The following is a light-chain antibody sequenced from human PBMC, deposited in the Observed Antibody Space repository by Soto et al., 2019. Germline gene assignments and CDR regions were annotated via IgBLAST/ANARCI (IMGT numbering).Light chain of an antibody. CDR1: QSISSW. CDR3: QQYNSFSRT. Sequence: DIQMTQSPSTLSASVEDRVTITCRASQSISSWLAWYQQKPGKAPKLLIYKASNLETGVPSRFSGSGSGTEFTLTISSLQPDDFATYYCQQYNSFSRTFGQGTKVDIK. V-gene: IGKV1-5*03. CDR2: KAS. J-gene: IGKJ1*01.